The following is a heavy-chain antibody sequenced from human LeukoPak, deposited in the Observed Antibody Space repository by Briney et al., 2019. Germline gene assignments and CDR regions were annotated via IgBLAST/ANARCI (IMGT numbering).Heavy chain of an antibody. CDR3: ASGDNYGDYEGYFDY. CDR2: INTNTGNP. D-gene: IGHD4-17*01. Sequence: ASVKVSCKASGYTFNIYAMNWVRQAPGQGLEWMGWINTNTGNPTYAQGFTGRFVFSLDTSVSTAYLQISSLKAEDTAVYYCASGDNYGDYEGYFDYWGQGTLVTVSS. J-gene: IGHJ4*02. CDR1: GYTFNIYA. V-gene: IGHV7-4-1*02.